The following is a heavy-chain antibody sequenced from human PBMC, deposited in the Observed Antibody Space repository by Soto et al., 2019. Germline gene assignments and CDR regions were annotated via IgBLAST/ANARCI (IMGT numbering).Heavy chain of an antibody. V-gene: IGHV1-2*02. CDR3: ARAKIFGVVIISPFDY. CDR1: GYTFTGYY. J-gene: IGHJ4*02. D-gene: IGHD3-3*01. CDR2: INPNSGGT. Sequence: ASVKVSCKASGYTFTGYYMHWVRQAPGQGLEWMGWINPNSGGTNYAQKFQGRVTVTRDTSISTAYMELSRLRSDDTAVYYCARAKIFGVVIISPFDYWGQGTLVTVSS.